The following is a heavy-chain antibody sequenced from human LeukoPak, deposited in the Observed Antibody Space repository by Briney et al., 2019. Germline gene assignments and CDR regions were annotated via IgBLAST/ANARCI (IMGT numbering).Heavy chain of an antibody. Sequence: ASVKVSCKASGYTFTGYYMHWVRQAPGQGLEWMGWINPNTGATKYAEKFQGRVTMTRDTSISTACMELSRLRSDDTAVYYCARGSLSSGIAAAGTPDWGQGTLVTVSS. CDR3: ARGSLSSGIAAAGTPD. CDR2: INPNTGAT. V-gene: IGHV1-2*02. CDR1: GYTFTGYY. D-gene: IGHD6-13*01. J-gene: IGHJ4*02.